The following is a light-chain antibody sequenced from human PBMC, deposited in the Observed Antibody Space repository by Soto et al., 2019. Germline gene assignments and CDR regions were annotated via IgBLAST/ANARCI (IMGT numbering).Light chain of an antibody. V-gene: IGKV3-15*01. CDR1: QLFSSN. CDR3: QQYNKWPLT. Sequence: EIVMMQSPATLSVSPGESVTLSCRASQLFSSNLAWYQHKPGQAPRLLIYGVSTRDTGIPARFSGSGSGTEFALTISSVQSEDFAVYYCQQYNKWPLTFGPGTKVDIK. J-gene: IGKJ3*01. CDR2: GVS.